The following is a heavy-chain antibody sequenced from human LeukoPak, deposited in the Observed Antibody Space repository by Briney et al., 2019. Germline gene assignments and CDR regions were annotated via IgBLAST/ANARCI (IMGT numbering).Heavy chain of an antibody. V-gene: IGHV4-39*07. J-gene: IGHJ5*02. CDR2: IYYSGST. CDR1: GGSISSSSYY. Sequence: KPSETLSLTCTVSGGSISSSSYYWGCIRPPPGKGLEWIGSIYYSGSTYYNPSLKSRVTISVDTSKTQSSLRLSSVTAADTAVYYCARESLTWLQSRTSWFDPWGQGTLVTVSS. CDR3: ARESLTWLQSRTSWFDP. D-gene: IGHD5-24*01.